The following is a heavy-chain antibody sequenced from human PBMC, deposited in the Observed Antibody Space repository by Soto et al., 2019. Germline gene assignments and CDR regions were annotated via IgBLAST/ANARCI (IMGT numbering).Heavy chain of an antibody. J-gene: IGHJ5*02. CDR1: GGSFSGYY. CDR2: INHSGST. Sequence: PSETLSLTCAVYGGSFSGYYWSWIRQPPGKGLEWIGEINHSGSTNYNPSLKSRVTISVDTSKNQFSLKLSSVTAADTAVYYCARVTTIFGVVTPPWFDPWGQGTLVTVAS. V-gene: IGHV4-34*01. D-gene: IGHD3-3*01. CDR3: ARVTTIFGVVTPPWFDP.